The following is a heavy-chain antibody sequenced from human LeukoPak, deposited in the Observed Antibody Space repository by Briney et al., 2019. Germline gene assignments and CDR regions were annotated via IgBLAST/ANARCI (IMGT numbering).Heavy chain of an antibody. J-gene: IGHJ3*02. Sequence: SETLPLTCTVSDGSISSSSYYWGWIRQPPGKGLEWIGTIYYSGSTYYSPSLKSRVAISVDTSKNQFSLKLSSVTAADTAVYYCANYRSSSSCHIRRAFDIWGQGTMVTVSS. V-gene: IGHV4-39*01. CDR2: IYYSGST. CDR3: ANYRSSSSCHIRRAFDI. D-gene: IGHD2-2*02. CDR1: DGSISSSSYY.